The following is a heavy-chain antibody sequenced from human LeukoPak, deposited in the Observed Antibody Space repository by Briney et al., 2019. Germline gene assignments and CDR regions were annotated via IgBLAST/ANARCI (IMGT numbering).Heavy chain of an antibody. V-gene: IGHV3-21*01. CDR1: GFTFIDYS. D-gene: IGHD5-24*01. Sequence: PGGSLRLSCAASGFTFIDYSVNWVRQAPGKGLEWVSSISSSSSYIFYADSLKGRFTISRDNAKTSLYLQMNSLRVEDTAVYYCARGPLGGYNSAWFDPWGQGTLVTVSS. CDR2: ISSSSSYI. J-gene: IGHJ5*02. CDR3: ARGPLGGYNSAWFDP.